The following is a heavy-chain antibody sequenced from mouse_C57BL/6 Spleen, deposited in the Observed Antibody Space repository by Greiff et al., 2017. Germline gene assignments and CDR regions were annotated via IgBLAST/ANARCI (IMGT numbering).Heavy chain of an antibody. CDR3: ARTLSSQYYLDY. CDR2: IHPNSGST. Sequence: VQLQQPGAELVKPGASVKLSCKASGYTFTSYWMHWVKQRPGQGLEWIGMIHPNSGSTNYNEKFKSKATLTVDKSSSTAYMQLSSLTSEDSAVYYCARTLSSQYYLDYWGQGTTLTVSS. J-gene: IGHJ2*01. D-gene: IGHD1-1*01. CDR1: GYTFTSYW. V-gene: IGHV1-64*01.